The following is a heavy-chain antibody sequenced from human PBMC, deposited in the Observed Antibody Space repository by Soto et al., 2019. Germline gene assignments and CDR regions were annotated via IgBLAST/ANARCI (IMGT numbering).Heavy chain of an antibody. CDR1: GFAFSTYA. Sequence: GSLRLSCAASGFAFSTYAMSWVRQGPGKGLEWVSAISSSGSSTFYADSVKGRFTISRDNSKNTVYLQMNSLRAEDTAVYLCAKPSGAARHYFDHWDQGTQVTFSS. CDR3: AKPSGAARHYFDH. V-gene: IGHV3-23*01. CDR2: ISSSGSST. D-gene: IGHD6-6*01. J-gene: IGHJ4*02.